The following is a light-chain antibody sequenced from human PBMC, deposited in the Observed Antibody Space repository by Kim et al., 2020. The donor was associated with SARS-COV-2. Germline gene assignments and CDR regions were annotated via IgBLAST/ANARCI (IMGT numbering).Light chain of an antibody. Sequence: EIVMTQSPATLSVSPGERVILSCRASQSIRSNLAWYQKKPGQTPRLLIYGASTRATGIPVRFSGSGSGTEFTLTISTLQSEDFAVYYCQQHNDWVTFGGGTKVDIK. CDR3: QQHNDWVT. CDR2: GAS. J-gene: IGKJ4*01. CDR1: QSIRSN. V-gene: IGKV3-15*01.